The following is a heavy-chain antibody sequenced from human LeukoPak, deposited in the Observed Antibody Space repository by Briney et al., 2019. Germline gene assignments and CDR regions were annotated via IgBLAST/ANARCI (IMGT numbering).Heavy chain of an antibody. CDR3: ASGITGTISPDAFDI. Sequence: GRSLRLSCAASGFTFNSYGMHWVRQAPGKGLEWVAVISYDGSNKYYADSVKGRFTISRDNSKNTLYLQMNSLRAEDTAVYYCASGITGTISPDAFDIWGQGTMVTASS. CDR2: ISYDGSNK. J-gene: IGHJ3*02. D-gene: IGHD1-7*01. V-gene: IGHV3-30*03. CDR1: GFTFNSYG.